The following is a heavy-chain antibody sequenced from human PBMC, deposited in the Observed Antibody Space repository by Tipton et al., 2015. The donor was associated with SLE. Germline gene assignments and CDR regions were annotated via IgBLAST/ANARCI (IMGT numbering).Heavy chain of an antibody. CDR2: ISSSSSYI. Sequence: LSLTCTVSGGSISSSSYYWGWIRRPPGKGLEWVSSISSSSSYIYYADSVKGRFTISRDNAKNSLYLQMNSLRAEDTAVYYCARDPDWFGELNYYGMDVWGQGTTVTVSS. D-gene: IGHD3-10*01. J-gene: IGHJ6*02. CDR1: GGSISSSS. V-gene: IGHV3-21*01. CDR3: ARDPDWFGELNYYGMDV.